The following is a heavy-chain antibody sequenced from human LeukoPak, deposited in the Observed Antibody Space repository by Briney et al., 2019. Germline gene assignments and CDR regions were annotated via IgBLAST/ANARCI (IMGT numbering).Heavy chain of an antibody. Sequence: GGSLRLSCSASGFTFSSYAMHWVRQAPGKGLQYVSVISGNGVSTSYADSVKGRFTISRDNSKNTVYLQMTSLRAEDTAVYYCVGDGRDGYNIYFHHWGQGTLVTVSS. CDR2: ISGNGVST. D-gene: IGHD5-24*01. J-gene: IGHJ1*01. CDR1: GFTFSSYA. CDR3: VGDGRDGYNIYFHH. V-gene: IGHV3-64D*06.